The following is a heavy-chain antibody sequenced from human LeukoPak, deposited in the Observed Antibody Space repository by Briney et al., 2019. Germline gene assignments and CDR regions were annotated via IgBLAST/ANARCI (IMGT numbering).Heavy chain of an antibody. J-gene: IGHJ6*02. V-gene: IGHV4-59*01. CDR1: GGSISNYY. D-gene: IGHD3-10*01. CDR2: IHYSGST. CDR3: ARDRHGSGTYNYYGMDV. Sequence: SETLSLTCTVSGGSISNYYWSWIRQPPGKGLEWIGYIHYSGSTNNNPSLKSRVTISVDTSKNQFSLKLTSVTAADTAVYYCARDRHGSGTYNYYGMDVWGQGTMVTVSS.